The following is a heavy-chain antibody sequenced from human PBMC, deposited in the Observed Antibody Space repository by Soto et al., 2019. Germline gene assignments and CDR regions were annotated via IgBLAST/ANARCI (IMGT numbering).Heavy chain of an antibody. CDR2: IYYSGST. V-gene: IGHV4-30-4*01. CDR3: ARQHTAIATGFDP. D-gene: IGHD5-18*01. Sequence: VACGYSVDRDDYRIFIKKPPGKDLEWIGYIYYSGSTYYNPSLKSRVTISVDTSKNQFSLKLSSVTAADMFVFSCARQHTAIATGFDPPGEPTFVTV. CDR1: CGYSVDRDDY. J-gene: IGHJ5*02.